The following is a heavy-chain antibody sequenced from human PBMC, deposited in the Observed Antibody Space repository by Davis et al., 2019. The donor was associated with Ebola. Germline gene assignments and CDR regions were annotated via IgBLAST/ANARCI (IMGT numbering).Heavy chain of an antibody. CDR1: GYTFTSYY. J-gene: IGHJ6*02. D-gene: IGHD2-2*01. CDR2: INPSGGST. Sequence: AASVKVSCKASGYTFTSYYMHWVRQAPGQGLEWMGIINPSGGSTSYAQKFQGRVTMTRDTSTSTVYMELSSLRSEDTAVYYCASTVVPSRGYYYGMDVWGQGTTVTVSS. CDR3: ASTVVPSRGYYYGMDV. V-gene: IGHV1-46*01.